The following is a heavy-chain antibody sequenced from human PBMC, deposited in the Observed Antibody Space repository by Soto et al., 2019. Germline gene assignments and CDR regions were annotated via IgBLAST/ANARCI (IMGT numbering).Heavy chain of an antibody. CDR3: ARGHYGSPPGYFDY. Sequence: EVQLVESGGGLVQRGGSLRLSCAASGFTVSNNYMSWVRQAPGKGLEWVSVIYDGGSTYYAESVKDRFTISRDNSKNTLYRQMNTLRAEDTAMYYCARGHYGSPPGYFDYWGQGTLFTVSS. CDR2: IYDGGST. V-gene: IGHV3-66*01. D-gene: IGHD3-10*01. CDR1: GFTVSNNY. J-gene: IGHJ4*02.